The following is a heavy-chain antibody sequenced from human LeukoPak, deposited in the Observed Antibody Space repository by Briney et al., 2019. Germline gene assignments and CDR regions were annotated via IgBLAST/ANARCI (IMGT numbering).Heavy chain of an antibody. Sequence: GGSLRLSCAASGFTFSSYSMNWVRQAPGKGLGCVSSISSSSSYIYYADSVKGRFTISRDNAKNSLYLQMNSLRAEDTAVYYCARDYSLDYYGSGSYDYWGQGTLVTVSS. CDR3: ARDYSLDYYGSGSYDY. V-gene: IGHV3-21*01. CDR1: GFTFSSYS. D-gene: IGHD3-10*01. J-gene: IGHJ4*02. CDR2: ISSSSSYI.